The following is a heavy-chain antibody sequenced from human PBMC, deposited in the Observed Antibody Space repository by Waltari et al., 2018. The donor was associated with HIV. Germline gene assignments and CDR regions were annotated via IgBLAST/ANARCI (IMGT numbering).Heavy chain of an antibody. D-gene: IGHD1-1*01. CDR2: INHNGRT. CDR1: GIYLRFYD. Sequence: QVRLEQWSAGLLKPSETLSLTGAVYGIYLRFYDWAWIRQAPGKGLEWVGEINHNGRTKYNPSLMSRLTISVDTSKNQCSLKMMSAGAADAAIYYCARGTNWNTVHFYGLDVWGQGITVSVSS. J-gene: IGHJ6*02. CDR3: ARGTNWNTVHFYGLDV. V-gene: IGHV4-34*01.